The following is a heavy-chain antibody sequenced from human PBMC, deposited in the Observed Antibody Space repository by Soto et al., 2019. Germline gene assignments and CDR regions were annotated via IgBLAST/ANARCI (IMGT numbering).Heavy chain of an antibody. Sequence: ASVKVSCKASGYTFTDSYIHWVRQAPGQGLEWMGWINPNSDGTNYAQKFQGRATMTSDTSISTVYLEVHRLRSVDTAVYYCARERNWIYVPDYWGQGTLVTVSS. V-gene: IGHV1-2*02. D-gene: IGHD1-7*01. CDR1: GYTFTDSY. CDR3: ARERNWIYVPDY. CDR2: INPNSDGT. J-gene: IGHJ4*02.